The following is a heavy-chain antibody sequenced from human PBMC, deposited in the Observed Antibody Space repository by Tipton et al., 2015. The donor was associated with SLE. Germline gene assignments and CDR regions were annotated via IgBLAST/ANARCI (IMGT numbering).Heavy chain of an antibody. CDR2: INHSGST. J-gene: IGHJ2*01. CDR1: GGSFSGYY. CDR3: ARGELYWSLDL. V-gene: IGHV4-34*01. D-gene: IGHD1-26*01. Sequence: GSLRLSCAVYGGSFSGYYWSWIRQPPGKGLEWIGEINHSGSTNYNPSLKSRVTISVDTSKNQFSLKLSSVTAADTAVYYCARGELYWSLDLWGRGTLVTVSS.